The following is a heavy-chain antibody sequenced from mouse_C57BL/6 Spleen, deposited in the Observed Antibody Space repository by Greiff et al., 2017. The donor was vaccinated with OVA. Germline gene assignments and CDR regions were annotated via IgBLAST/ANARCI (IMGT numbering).Heavy chain of an antibody. D-gene: IGHD4-1*02. V-gene: IGHV1-15*01. J-gene: IGHJ1*03. CDR2: IDPETGGT. Sequence: VQLQQSGAELVRPGASVTLSCKASGYTFTDYEMHWVKQTPVHGLEWIGAIDPETGGTAYNQKFKGKAILTADKSSSTAYMELRSLTSEDSAVYYCTGATGTRYFDVWGTGTTVTVSS. CDR1: GYTFTDYE. CDR3: TGATGTRYFDV.